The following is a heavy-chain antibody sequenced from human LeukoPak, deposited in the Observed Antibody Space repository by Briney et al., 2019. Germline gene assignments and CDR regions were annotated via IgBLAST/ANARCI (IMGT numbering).Heavy chain of an antibody. CDR1: GGSFSGYY. D-gene: IGHD5-24*01. Sequence: PSETLSLTCAVYGGSFSGYYWSWIRQPPGKGLEWIGEINHSGSTNYNPSLKSRVTISVDTSKNQFSLKLSSVTAADTAVYYCARLSGYNKLGLYYYYYMDVWGKGTTVTISS. J-gene: IGHJ6*03. CDR3: ARLSGYNKLGLYYYYYMDV. CDR2: INHSGST. V-gene: IGHV4-34*01.